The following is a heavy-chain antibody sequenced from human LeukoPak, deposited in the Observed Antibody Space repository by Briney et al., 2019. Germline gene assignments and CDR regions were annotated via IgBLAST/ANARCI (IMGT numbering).Heavy chain of an antibody. J-gene: IGHJ6*02. Sequence: GASVKVSCKASGYTFTSYGISWVRQAPGKGLEWMGGFDPEDGETIYAQKFQGRVTMTEDTSTDTAYMELSSLRSEDTAVYYCATQAIIAARPGYYYYYGMDVWGQGTTVTVSS. CDR1: GYTFTSYG. D-gene: IGHD6-6*01. CDR3: ATQAIIAARPGYYYYYGMDV. CDR2: FDPEDGET. V-gene: IGHV1-24*01.